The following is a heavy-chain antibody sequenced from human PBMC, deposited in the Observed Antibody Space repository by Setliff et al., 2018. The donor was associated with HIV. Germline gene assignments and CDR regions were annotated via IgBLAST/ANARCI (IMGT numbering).Heavy chain of an antibody. D-gene: IGHD2-8*02. CDR2: INVGNGDT. Sequence: ASVKVSCKASGYTFTTYSLHWVRQAPGQSLEWMGWINVGNGDTKYSQDLQGRITITRDTSANTAYMELRSLRSEDTAVYYCARGALLAVFDFDHWGQGTMVTVSS. CDR1: GYTFTTYS. CDR3: ARGALLAVFDFDH. V-gene: IGHV1-3*03. J-gene: IGHJ4*02.